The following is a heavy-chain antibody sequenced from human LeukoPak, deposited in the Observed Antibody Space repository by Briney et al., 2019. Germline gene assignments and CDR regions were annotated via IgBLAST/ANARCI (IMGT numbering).Heavy chain of an antibody. Sequence: SQTLSLTCTVSGGSISSGDHYWIWIRQPPGKGLEWIGYIYYSGSTYYNPSLKSRLTISVDTSKNQFSLNLSSVTAADTAVYYCARGASDSSGYYPYWGQGTLVTVSS. CDR1: GGSISSGDHY. CDR2: IYYSGST. J-gene: IGHJ4*02. V-gene: IGHV4-30-4*01. CDR3: ARGASDSSGYYPY. D-gene: IGHD3-22*01.